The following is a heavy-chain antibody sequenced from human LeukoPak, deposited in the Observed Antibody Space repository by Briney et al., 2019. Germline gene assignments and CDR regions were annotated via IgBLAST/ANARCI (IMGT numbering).Heavy chain of an antibody. J-gene: IGHJ5*02. CDR1: GFTFRDYT. V-gene: IGHV3-64*01. CDR3: ARGARDGYNL. Sequence: PGGSLRLSCAPSGFTFRDYTMHWVRKAPGKGLEYVSAISSNGGRTYYANSVKGRFTISRDNSKNTLYLQMGSLRAEDMAVYYCARGARDGYNLWGQGTLVTVSS. D-gene: IGHD5-24*01. CDR2: ISSNGGRT.